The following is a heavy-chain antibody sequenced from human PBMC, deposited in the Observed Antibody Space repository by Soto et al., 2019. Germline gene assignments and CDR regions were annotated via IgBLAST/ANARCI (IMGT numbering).Heavy chain of an antibody. CDR2: IYYSGST. CDR3: AREGRNWFDP. J-gene: IGHJ5*02. Sequence: NPSETLSLTCTVSGGSISSYYWSWIRQPPGKGLEWIGYIYYSGSTNYNPSLKSRVTISVDTSKNQFSLKLSSVTAADTAVYYCAREGRNWFDPWGQGTLVTVSS. V-gene: IGHV4-59*01. CDR1: GGSISSYY.